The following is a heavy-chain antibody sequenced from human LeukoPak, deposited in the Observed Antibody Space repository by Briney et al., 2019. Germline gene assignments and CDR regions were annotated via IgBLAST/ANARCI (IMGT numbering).Heavy chain of an antibody. CDR2: INPNSGGT. V-gene: IGHV1-2*06. Sequence: ASVKVSCKASGYTFTGYYMHWVRQAPGQGLEWMGRINPNSGGTNYAQKFQGRVTMTRDTSISTAYMELSRLRSDDTAVYYCARGVNGHYADWFDPWGQGTLVTVSS. CDR3: ARGVNGHYADWFDP. CDR1: GYTFTGYY. D-gene: IGHD4-17*01. J-gene: IGHJ5*02.